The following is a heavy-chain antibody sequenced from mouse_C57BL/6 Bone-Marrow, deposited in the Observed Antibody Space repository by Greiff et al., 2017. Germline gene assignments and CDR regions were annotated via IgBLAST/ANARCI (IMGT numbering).Heavy chain of an antibody. J-gene: IGHJ3*01. Sequence: VQLQQSGAELVKPGASVKVSCKASGYTFTSYWMHWVKQRPGQGLEWIGRIHPSDSDTNYNQKFKGKATLTVDKSSSTAYMQLSSLTSEDSAVYYCAISGECYRFAYWGQGTLVTVSA. CDR1: GYTFTSYW. CDR2: IHPSDSDT. V-gene: IGHV1-74*01. CDR3: AISGECYRFAY. D-gene: IGHD3-2*02.